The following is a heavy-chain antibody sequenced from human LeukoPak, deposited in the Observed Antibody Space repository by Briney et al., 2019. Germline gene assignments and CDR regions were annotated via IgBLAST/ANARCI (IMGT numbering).Heavy chain of an antibody. CDR3: ARDVGEYCSSVSCYASDY. CDR1: GYTFTGYY. V-gene: IGHV1-2*02. D-gene: IGHD2-2*01. CDR2: INPSSGGT. Sequence: ASVKVSCKASGYTFTGYYMHWVRQAPGQGLEWMGWINPSSGGTNYAQKFQGRVTMTRDTSISTAYMELSRLRSDDTVVYYCARDVGEYCSSVSCYASDYWGQGTLVTVSS. J-gene: IGHJ4*02.